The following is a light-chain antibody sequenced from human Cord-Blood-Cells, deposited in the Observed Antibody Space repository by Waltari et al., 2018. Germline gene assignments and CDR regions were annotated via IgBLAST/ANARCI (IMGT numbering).Light chain of an antibody. V-gene: IGLV1-47*01. CDR3: AAWDDSLSGRV. CDR1: SSNIGSNY. J-gene: IGLJ3*02. Sequence: QSVLTQPPSASGTPGQRVTISCSGSSSNIGSNYVYCYQQLPGTAPKLLIYRNKQRPSGVPDRFSGSKSGTSASLAISGLRSEDEADYYCAAWDDSLSGRVFGGGTKLTVL. CDR2: RNK.